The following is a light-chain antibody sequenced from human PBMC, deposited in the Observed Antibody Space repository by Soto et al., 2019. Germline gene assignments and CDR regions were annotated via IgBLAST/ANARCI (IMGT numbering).Light chain of an antibody. CDR3: QQSYSTAWT. CDR1: QSIGSY. V-gene: IGKV1-39*01. J-gene: IGKJ1*01. CDR2: AAS. Sequence: IQMTQSPSSLSASVGDRVTMTCRASQSIGSYVNWYQEKPGEAPKVLIFAASSLQSGVPSRFSGSGSGTDFTLTISSRQPEEFTTYYCQQSYSTAWTFGQGTKVDIK.